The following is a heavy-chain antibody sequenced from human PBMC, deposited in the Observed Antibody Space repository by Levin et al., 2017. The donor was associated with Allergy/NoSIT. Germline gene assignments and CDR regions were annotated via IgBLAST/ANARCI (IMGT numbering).Heavy chain of an antibody. Sequence: GGSLRLSCAASGFRFSDYYMSWIRQAPGKGLEWVSYISKNGNSKYYADSVKGRFTISRDNAKNLLYLQMNSLRAEDTAVYYCARDLGGHSTDWCYYYYGMDVWGQGTTVTVSS. J-gene: IGHJ6*02. D-gene: IGHD2/OR15-2a*01. CDR3: ARDLGGHSTDWCYYYYGMDV. CDR1: GFRFSDYY. V-gene: IGHV3-11*01. CDR2: ISKNGNSK.